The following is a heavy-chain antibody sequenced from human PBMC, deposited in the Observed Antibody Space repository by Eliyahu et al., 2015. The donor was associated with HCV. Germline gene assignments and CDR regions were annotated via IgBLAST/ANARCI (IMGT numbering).Heavy chain of an antibody. Sequence: QVQLVESGGGVVQPGRSLRLSCAASGFTFSSYGMHWVRQAPGKGLEWVAVIWYDGSNKYYADSVKGRFTISRDNSKNTLYLQMNSLRAEDTAVYYCARDPSSITMIVVAPDYWGQGTLVTVSS. J-gene: IGHJ4*02. CDR1: GFTFSSYG. D-gene: IGHD3-22*01. CDR3: ARDPSSITMIVVAPDY. V-gene: IGHV3-33*01. CDR2: IWYDGSNK.